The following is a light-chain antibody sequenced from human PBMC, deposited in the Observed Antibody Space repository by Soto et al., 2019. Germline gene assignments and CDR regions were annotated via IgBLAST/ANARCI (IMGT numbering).Light chain of an antibody. CDR1: KNDIGLYDF. J-gene: IGLJ1*01. CDR3: KSYAGSNTYV. Sequence: QSVLAQPPSASGSPGQSVTISCTGTKNDIGLYDFVSWYQHHPGKAPRLIIYEVVQRPSGVPDRFSGFKSGNTASLTVSGLQAADEADYFCKSYAGSNTYVFGSGTKVTVL. V-gene: IGLV2-8*01. CDR2: EVV.